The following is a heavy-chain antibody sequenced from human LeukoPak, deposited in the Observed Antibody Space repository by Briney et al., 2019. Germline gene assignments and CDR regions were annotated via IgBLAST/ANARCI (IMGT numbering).Heavy chain of an antibody. CDR3: VKDHQVVTRGYFDY. D-gene: IGHD2-21*02. Sequence: GGSLRLTCSVSGFTCSSYALNWVRQAPGKGLEYVSAISSNGGSTYYADSVKGRFTISRDNSKNTLYLQMSSLRAEDTAVYYCVKDHQVVTRGYFDYWGQGTLVTVSS. J-gene: IGHJ4*02. V-gene: IGHV3-64D*09. CDR2: ISSNGGST. CDR1: GFTCSSYA.